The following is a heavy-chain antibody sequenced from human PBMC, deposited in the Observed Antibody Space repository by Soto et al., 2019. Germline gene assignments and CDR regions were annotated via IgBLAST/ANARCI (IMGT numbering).Heavy chain of an antibody. J-gene: IGHJ4*02. CDR1: GFTFSSYG. CDR3: ARWYCSGGSCYPFDY. D-gene: IGHD2-15*01. V-gene: IGHV3-33*01. Sequence: QVQLVESGGGVVQPGRSLRLSCAASGFTFSSYGMHWVRQAPGKGLEWVAVIWYDGSNKYYADSVKGRFTISRDNSKNTLYLQTNSLRAEDTAVYYCARWYCSGGSCYPFDYWGQGTLVTVSS. CDR2: IWYDGSNK.